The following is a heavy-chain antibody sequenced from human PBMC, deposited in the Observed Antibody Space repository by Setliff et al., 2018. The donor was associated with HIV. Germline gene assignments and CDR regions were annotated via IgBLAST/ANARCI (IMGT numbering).Heavy chain of an antibody. CDR1: GGTFSSYA. J-gene: IGHJ3*02. CDR3: ARDVYDSSGYVRAFDI. CDR2: IIPMLDVA. D-gene: IGHD3-22*01. Sequence: SVKVSCKASGGTFSSYAISWVRQAPGQGLEWMGGIIPMLDVANYAQKFQGRVTITADESTSTAYMELSSLRSEDTAVYYCARDVYDSSGYVRAFDIWGQGTKVTVSS. V-gene: IGHV1-69*10.